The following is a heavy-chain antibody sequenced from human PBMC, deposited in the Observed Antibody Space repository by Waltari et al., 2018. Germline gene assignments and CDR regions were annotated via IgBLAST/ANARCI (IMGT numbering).Heavy chain of an antibody. Sequence: QVQLVPSGAEVKKPGASAKVSCKASGYNFNNNSLSWVRQAPGQGLEWMGWVNPHSRGTSYSQKFQGRVTMTSDTAITTAYMELTWLRSDDTAIYYCAILGGLAAAGDFDHWGQGTLVIVSS. D-gene: IGHD6-13*01. V-gene: IGHV1-2*02. J-gene: IGHJ4*02. CDR2: VNPHSRGT. CDR3: AILGGLAAAGDFDH. CDR1: GYNFNNNS.